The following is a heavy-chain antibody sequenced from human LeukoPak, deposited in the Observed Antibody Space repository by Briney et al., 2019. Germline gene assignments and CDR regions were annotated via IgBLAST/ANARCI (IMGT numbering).Heavy chain of an antibody. V-gene: IGHV3-23*01. CDR2: ISGSGGST. D-gene: IGHD5-18*01. CDR3: AKDGPMESQRWIQLWLFPPNPSRPEGHWFDP. CDR1: GFTFSSYG. J-gene: IGHJ5*02. Sequence: PGGSLRLSCAASGFTFSSYGMSWVRQAPGKGLEWVSAISGSGGSTYYADSVKGRFTISRDNSKNTLYLQMNSLRAEETAVYYCAKDGPMESQRWIQLWLFPPNPSRPEGHWFDPWGQGTLVTVSS.